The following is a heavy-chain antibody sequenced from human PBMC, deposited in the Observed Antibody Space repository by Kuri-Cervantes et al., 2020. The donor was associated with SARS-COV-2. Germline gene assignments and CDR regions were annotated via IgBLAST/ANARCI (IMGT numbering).Heavy chain of an antibody. CDR3: AKTPGDGDYVVPWAYYYYMDV. D-gene: IGHD4-17*01. CDR2: ISGSGGRT. Sequence: GGSLRLSCAASGFTFTSYAMTWVRQAPGKGLEWVSGISGSGGRTYYADSVKGRFTISKDNSENTLYLQMNGLRAEDTAAYYCAKTPGDGDYVVPWAYYYYMDVWGKGTTVTVSS. J-gene: IGHJ6*03. V-gene: IGHV3-23*01. CDR1: GFTFTSYA.